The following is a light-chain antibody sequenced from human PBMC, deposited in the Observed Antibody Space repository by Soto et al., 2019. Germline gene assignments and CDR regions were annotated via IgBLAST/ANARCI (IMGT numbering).Light chain of an antibody. CDR1: SSDVGGFNS. J-gene: IGLJ1*01. CDR2: DVN. Sequence: QSALTQPRSVSGSPGQSVTISCTVTSSDVGGFNSVSWYQQHPGKAPKLMIYDVNKRPSGVPDRFSGSKSGSTASLTISGLQAEDEADYYCCSYAGSYSYAFATGTRSPS. V-gene: IGLV2-11*01. CDR3: CSYAGSYSYA.